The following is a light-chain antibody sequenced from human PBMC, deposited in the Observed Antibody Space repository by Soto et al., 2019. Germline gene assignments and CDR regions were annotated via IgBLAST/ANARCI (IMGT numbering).Light chain of an antibody. CDR2: KAS. CDR3: QQYNSYWT. J-gene: IGKJ1*01. V-gene: IGKV1-5*03. CDR1: QSISSW. Sequence: DIQMTQSPSTLSASVGDSVTITCRASQSISSWLAWYQQKPGKAPKLLIYKASSLESGVPSRFSGSGSGTEFPLTISSLHPEEFATYDCQQYNSYWTFGQGTKVDIK.